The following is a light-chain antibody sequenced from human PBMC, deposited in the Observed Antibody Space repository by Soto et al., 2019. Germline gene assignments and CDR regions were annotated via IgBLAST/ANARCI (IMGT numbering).Light chain of an antibody. CDR3: SSSTSTSVL. CDR1: GSDINDYDS. J-gene: IGLJ2*01. CDR2: EVT. V-gene: IGLV2-14*01. Sequence: QSALTQPASVSGSPGQSITFSCTGAGSDINDYDSVSWYQQHPGKAPKLVIYEVTHRPSGVSDRFSGAKSGNTAFLSISRLQAEDEADYYCSSSTSTSVLFGGGTKVTVL.